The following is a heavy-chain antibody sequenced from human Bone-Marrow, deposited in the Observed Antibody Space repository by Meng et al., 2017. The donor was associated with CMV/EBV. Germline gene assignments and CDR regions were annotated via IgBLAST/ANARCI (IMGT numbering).Heavy chain of an antibody. CDR2: ISYDGSNK. D-gene: IGHD3-16*01. J-gene: IGHJ4*02. CDR3: AKDLGLLPRVFDY. CDR1: GFTFSSYA. V-gene: IGHV3-30*04. Sequence: GESLKISCAASGFTFSSYAMHWVRQAPGKGLEWVAVISYDGSNKYYADSVKGRFTISRDNSKNTLYLQMNSLRAEDTAVYYCAKDLGLLPRVFDYWGQGTLVTVSS.